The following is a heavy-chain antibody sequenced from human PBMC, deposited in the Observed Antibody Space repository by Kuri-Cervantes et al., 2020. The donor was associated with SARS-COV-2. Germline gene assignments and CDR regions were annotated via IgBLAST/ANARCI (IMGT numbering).Heavy chain of an antibody. D-gene: IGHD6-13*01. CDR1: GFTFSSYA. Sequence: GGSLRLSCAASGFTFSSYAMHWVRQAPGKGLEWVAVISYDGSNKYYADSVKGRFTISRDNSKNTLYLQMNSLRAEDTAVYYCARDPSTSSSWYLFDPWGQGTLVTVSS. CDR2: ISYDGSNK. CDR3: ARDPSTSSSWYLFDP. V-gene: IGHV3-30*07. J-gene: IGHJ5*02.